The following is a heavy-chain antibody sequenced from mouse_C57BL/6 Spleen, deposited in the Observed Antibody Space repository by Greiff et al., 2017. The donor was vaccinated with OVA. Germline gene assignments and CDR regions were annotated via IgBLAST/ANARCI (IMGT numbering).Heavy chain of an antibody. CDR1: GFTFSDYG. J-gene: IGHJ2*01. CDR3: ARQGGYSYYFDY. CDR2: ISSGSSTI. Sequence: EVMLVESGGGLVKPGGSLTLSCAASGFTFSDYGMHWVRQAPEKGLEWVAYISSGSSTIYYADTVKGRLTSTRDNAKNTLFLQMTSLRSEDTAMYYCARQGGYSYYFDYWGQGTTLTVSS. V-gene: IGHV5-17*01. D-gene: IGHD2-3*01.